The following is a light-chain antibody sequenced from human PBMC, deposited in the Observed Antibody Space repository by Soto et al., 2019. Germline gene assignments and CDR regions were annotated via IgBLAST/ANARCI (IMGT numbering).Light chain of an antibody. CDR1: QSVTGD. J-gene: IGKJ5*01. CDR2: DAS. CDR3: QQRSNWPIT. Sequence: EILLTQSPATLSLSPGQRATLSCRASQSVTGDLAWYHQKPGKASRLLIYDASNRATGIPARFSGSESVTDFSLTISSLEPEEFAVYYCQQRSNWPITFGQWTRLEIK. V-gene: IGKV3-11*01.